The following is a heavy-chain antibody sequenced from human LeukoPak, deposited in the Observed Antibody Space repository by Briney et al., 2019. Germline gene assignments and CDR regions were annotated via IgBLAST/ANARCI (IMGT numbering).Heavy chain of an antibody. CDR3: ATFAGVVPGGLLL. V-gene: IGHV3-7*02. CDR1: GFTPCAFW. D-gene: IGHD2-2*01. J-gene: IGHJ6*04. Sequence: GGSLRLSCVASGFTPCAFWMSLGRRRPERGLGRVSKIKKVGSGKNYVDPLKGRFSIFRDNAKSSVYLQMNSLRAEDTAVYYCATFAGVVPGGLLLWGKGTTVIVSS. CDR2: IKKVGSGK.